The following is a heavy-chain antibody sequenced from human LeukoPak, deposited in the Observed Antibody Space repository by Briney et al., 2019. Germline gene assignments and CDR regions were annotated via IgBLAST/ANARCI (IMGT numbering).Heavy chain of an antibody. J-gene: IGHJ4*02. V-gene: IGHV4-61*02. CDR3: ARDTWFGAGRTFDY. D-gene: IGHD3-10*01. CDR2: IYTSGSI. Sequence: PSETLSLTCAVYGGSFSSGSYYWGWIRQPAGKGLEWIVRIYTSGSINYNPSVKIQVTISVDTSKHQFSLRLSSVTAADTAVYYCARDTWFGAGRTFDYWGQGTLVTVSS. CDR1: GGSFSSGSYY.